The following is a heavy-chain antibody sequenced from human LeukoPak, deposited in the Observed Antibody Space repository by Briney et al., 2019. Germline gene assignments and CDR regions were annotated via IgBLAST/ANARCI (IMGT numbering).Heavy chain of an antibody. CDR2: ISGSGGST. J-gene: IGHJ5*02. CDR1: GFTFSSYA. V-gene: IGHV3-23*01. CDR3: ARELGNWNYENWFDP. Sequence: GGSLRLSCAASGFTFSSYAMSWVRQAPGKGLEWVSAISGSGGSTYYADSVKGRFTISRDNSKNTLYLQMNSLRAEDTAVYYCARELGNWNYENWFDPWGQGTLVTVSS. D-gene: IGHD1-7*01.